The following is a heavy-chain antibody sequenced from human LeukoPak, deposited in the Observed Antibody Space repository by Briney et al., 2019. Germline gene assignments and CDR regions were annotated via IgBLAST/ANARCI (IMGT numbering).Heavy chain of an antibody. D-gene: IGHD3-10*01. CDR2: ISSSSYI. CDR3: ARVSLGITMVRGVIIPDY. Sequence: PGGSLRLSCAASGFTFSSYSMNWVRQAPGKGLEWVSSISSSSYIYYADSVKGRFTISRDNAKNSLYLQMNSLRAEDTAVYYCARVSLGITMVRGVIIPDYWGQGTLVTVSS. CDR1: GFTFSSYS. J-gene: IGHJ4*02. V-gene: IGHV3-21*01.